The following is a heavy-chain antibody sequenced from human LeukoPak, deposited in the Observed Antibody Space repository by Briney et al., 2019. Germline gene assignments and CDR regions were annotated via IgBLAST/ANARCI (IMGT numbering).Heavy chain of an antibody. D-gene: IGHD3-22*01. Sequence: ASVKVSCKASGYTFTAYYIHWVRQAPGQGLEWMGWINPNNRGTNYAPKFQGRVTMTRDTSISTAYMELSRLRSDDTAVYYCARDQGSDDSSDYWPLDYWGQGTLVTVSS. CDR2: INPNNRGT. CDR1: GYTFTAYY. V-gene: IGHV1-2*02. CDR3: ARDQGSDDSSDYWPLDY. J-gene: IGHJ4*02.